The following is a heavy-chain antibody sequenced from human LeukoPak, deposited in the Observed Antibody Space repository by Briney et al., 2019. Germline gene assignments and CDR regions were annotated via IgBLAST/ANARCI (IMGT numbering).Heavy chain of an antibody. V-gene: IGHV1-69*13. J-gene: IGHJ4*02. CDR2: IIPIFGTA. CDR1: GGTFISYA. D-gene: IGHD3-10*01. Sequence: SVKVSCKASGGTFISYAISWVRQAPGQGLEWMGGIIPIFGTANYAQKFQGRVTITADESTSTAYMELSSLRSEDTAVYYCARIRGSGSYPFDYWGQGTLVTVSS. CDR3: ARIRGSGSYPFDY.